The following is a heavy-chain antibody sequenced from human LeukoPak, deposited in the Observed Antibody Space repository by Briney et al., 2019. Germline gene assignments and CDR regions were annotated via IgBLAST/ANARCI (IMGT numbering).Heavy chain of an antibody. J-gene: IGHJ4*02. D-gene: IGHD5-12*01. CDR1: GYTFTGYY. V-gene: IGHV1-2*02. Sequence: ASVKVSCKASGYTFTGYYIHWVRQAPGQGLEWMGWISPNSGDTLSAQTFQGRVTMTRDTSIRTAYMELSRLKSDDTAVYYCAREAGYSGYDRGYYFDYWGQGTLVTVSS. CDR3: AREAGYSGYDRGYYFDY. CDR2: ISPNSGDT.